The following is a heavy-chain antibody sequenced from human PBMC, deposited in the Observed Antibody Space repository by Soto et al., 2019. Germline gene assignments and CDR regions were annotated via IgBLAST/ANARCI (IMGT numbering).Heavy chain of an antibody. CDR3: AKAGMEYYYGSVNPYYFDY. V-gene: IGHV3-23*01. J-gene: IGHJ4*02. Sequence: GGSLRLSCAASGFTFSSYAMSWVRQAPGKGLEWVSAISGSGGSTYYADSVKGRFTISRDNSKNTLYLQMNSLRAEDTAVYYCAKAGMEYYYGSVNPYYFDYWGQGTLVTVSS. CDR2: ISGSGGST. D-gene: IGHD3-10*01. CDR1: GFTFSSYA.